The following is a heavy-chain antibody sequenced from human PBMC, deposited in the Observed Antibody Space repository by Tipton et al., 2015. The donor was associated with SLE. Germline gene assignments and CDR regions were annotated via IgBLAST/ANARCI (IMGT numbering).Heavy chain of an antibody. D-gene: IGHD1-26*01. CDR1: RYTFTTYD. Sequence: QSGPEVKKPGASVKVSCKASRYTFTTYDINWVRQATGQGLEWMGWVNPNSGNTGYAQRFQGRVTMTSDTSISTAYMELSSLRFDDTAVYYCARDRSRSGSDVFDYWGHGSLVTVSS. CDR3: ARDRSRSGSDVFDY. CDR2: VNPNSGNT. J-gene: IGHJ4*01. V-gene: IGHV1-8*01.